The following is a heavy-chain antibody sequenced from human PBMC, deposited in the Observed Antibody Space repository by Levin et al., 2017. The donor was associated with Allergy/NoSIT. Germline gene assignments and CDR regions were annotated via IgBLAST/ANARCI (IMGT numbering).Heavy chain of an antibody. CDR1: GGSISGGGYY. CDR3: AGGAARSGYLTN. Sequence: PSETLSLTCTVSGGSISGGGYYWSWIRQHPGKGLEWIGYIYYSGSTYYNPSLKSRVSILVDTSKNQFSLRLSSVTAADTAVYYCAGGAARSGYLTNWGQGTLVTVSS. CDR2: IYYSGST. V-gene: IGHV4-31*03. J-gene: IGHJ4*02. D-gene: IGHD6-6*01.